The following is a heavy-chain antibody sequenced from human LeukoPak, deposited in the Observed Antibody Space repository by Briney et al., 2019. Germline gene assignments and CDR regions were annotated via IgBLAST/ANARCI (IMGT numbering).Heavy chain of an antibody. Sequence: GRSLRLSCAASGFTFSSYGMHWVRQAPGKGLEWVAVIWYDGSNRYYADSVKGRFTISRDNSKNTLYLQMNSLRAEDTAVYYCARDGMATIPYWGQGTLVTVSS. CDR1: GFTFSSYG. CDR2: IWYDGSNR. D-gene: IGHD5-24*01. J-gene: IGHJ4*02. CDR3: ARDGMATIPY. V-gene: IGHV3-33*01.